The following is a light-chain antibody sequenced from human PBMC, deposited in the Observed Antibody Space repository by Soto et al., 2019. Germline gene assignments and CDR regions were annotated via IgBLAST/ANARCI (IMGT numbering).Light chain of an antibody. J-gene: IGLJ1*01. CDR3: SSYKSGSTPWV. V-gene: IGLV2-14*03. Sequence: QSVLTQPTSVSGSPGQSIIISCTGTSSDIGNYNYVSWYQHHPGKAPKLMICDVSDRPSGVSNRFSGSKSGNTASLTISGLQAEDEADYYCSSYKSGSTPWVFGTGTKVT. CDR1: SSDIGNYNY. CDR2: DVS.